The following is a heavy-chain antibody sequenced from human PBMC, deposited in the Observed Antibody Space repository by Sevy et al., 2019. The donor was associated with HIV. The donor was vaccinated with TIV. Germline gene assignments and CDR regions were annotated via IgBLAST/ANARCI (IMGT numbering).Heavy chain of an antibody. CDR1: GGCFSGYY. V-gene: IGHV4-34*01. Sequence: SETLSLTCAVYGGCFSGYYWSWIRQPPGKGLEWIGEINHSGSTNYNPSLKSRVTISVDTSKNQFSLKLSSVTAADTAVYYCARTDSGSSSSYYFDYWGQGSLVTVSS. J-gene: IGHJ4*02. CDR3: ARTDSGSSSSYYFDY. D-gene: IGHD6-6*01. CDR2: INHSGST.